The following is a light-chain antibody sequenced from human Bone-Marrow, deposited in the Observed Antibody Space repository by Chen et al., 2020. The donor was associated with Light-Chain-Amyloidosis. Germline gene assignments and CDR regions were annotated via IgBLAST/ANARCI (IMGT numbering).Light chain of an antibody. CDR1: NIGSTS. Sequence: SYVLTQPSSVSVAPGQTATIACGGNNIGSTSVQWYQQTPGQAPLPVVYYDSDRPSGIPERLSGSNSGNTATLTISRVEAGDEADYYCQVWDRSSDRPVFGGGTKLTVL. J-gene: IGLJ3*02. V-gene: IGLV3-21*02. CDR3: QVWDRSSDRPV. CDR2: YDS.